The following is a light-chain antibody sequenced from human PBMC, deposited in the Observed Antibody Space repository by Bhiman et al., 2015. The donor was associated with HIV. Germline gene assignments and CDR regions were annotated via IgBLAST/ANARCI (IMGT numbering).Light chain of an antibody. Sequence: QSALTQPPSVSAAPGQKVTISCSGSSSNIGNNYVSWYQQFPATAPKLLIYDNNKRPSGIPDRFSGSKSGTSATLGITGLQTGDEADYYCGTWDGSLSVFVFGTGTKVTVL. CDR2: DNN. J-gene: IGLJ1*01. CDR3: GTWDGSLSVFV. CDR1: SSNIGNNY. V-gene: IGLV1-51*01.